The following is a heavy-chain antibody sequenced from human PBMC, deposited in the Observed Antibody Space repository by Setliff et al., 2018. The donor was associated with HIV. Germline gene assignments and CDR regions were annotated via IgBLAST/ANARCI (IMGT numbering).Heavy chain of an antibody. CDR2: INWNDGSI. CDR1: GFTFDDYG. J-gene: IGHJ5*02. V-gene: IGHV3-20*04. D-gene: IGHD4-17*01. CDR3: ARTIDYGRNSGINH. Sequence: PGGSLRLSCAASGFTFDDYGMSWVRQAPGKGLEWVSDINWNDGSIGYADSVKGRFTISRDNAKNSLYLEMNSLRAEDTAFYYCARTIDYGRNSGINHWGQGTLVTVSS.